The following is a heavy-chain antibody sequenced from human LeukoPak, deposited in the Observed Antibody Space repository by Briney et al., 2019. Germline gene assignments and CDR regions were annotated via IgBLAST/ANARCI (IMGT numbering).Heavy chain of an antibody. D-gene: IGHD1-7*01. CDR3: ARGPYNWNYPSGFLDY. V-gene: IGHV3-66*01. J-gene: IGHJ4*02. CDR1: GFTVSSNY. Sequence: PGGSLRLSCAASGFTVSSNYMSWVRQAPGKGLEWVSVIYSGDSTYYADSVKGRFTISRDNSKNTMYLQMNSLRAEDTAVYYCARGPYNWNYPSGFLDYWGQGTLVTVSS. CDR2: IYSGDST.